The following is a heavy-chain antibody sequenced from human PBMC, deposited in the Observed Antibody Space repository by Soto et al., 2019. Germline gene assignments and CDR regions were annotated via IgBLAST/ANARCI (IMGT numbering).Heavy chain of an antibody. Sequence: PSETLSLTCTVSGGSISSGDYYWSWIRQPPGKGLEWIGYIYYSGSTYYNPSLKSRVTISVDTSKNQFSLKLSSVTAADTPVYYTATDQKGRNYEPNWFDPWGQGNLVTAPS. V-gene: IGHV4-30-4*01. J-gene: IGHJ5*02. CDR2: IYYSGST. D-gene: IGHD1-7*01. CDR3: ATDQKGRNYEPNWFDP. CDR1: GGSISSGDYY.